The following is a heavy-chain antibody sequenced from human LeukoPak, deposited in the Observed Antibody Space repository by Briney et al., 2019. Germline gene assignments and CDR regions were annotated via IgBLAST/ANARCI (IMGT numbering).Heavy chain of an antibody. CDR1: GFTFSDYY. CDR3: ARTQPSIAARHSCYYYGMDV. V-gene: IGHV3-11*06. Sequence: GGSLRLSCAASGFTFSDYYMSWIRQAPGKGLEWVSYISSSSSYTNYADSVKGRFTISRDNSKNTLYLQMNSLRAEDTAVYYCARTQPSIAARHSCYYYGMDVWGQGTTVTVSS. CDR2: ISSSSSYT. D-gene: IGHD6-6*01. J-gene: IGHJ6*02.